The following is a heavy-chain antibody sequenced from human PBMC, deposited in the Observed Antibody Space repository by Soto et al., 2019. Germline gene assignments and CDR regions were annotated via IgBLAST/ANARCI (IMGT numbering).Heavy chain of an antibody. J-gene: IGHJ1*01. D-gene: IGHD2-2*01. CDR2: ISAYSVNT. Sequence: QVPLVQSGAEVKKPGASVKVSCKASGYTFTSYGISWVRQAPGQGLEWMGWISAYSVNTNNAQKFQGRVTMTTDTSTSTDYMELRSLRSDDTAVYYCASLGVSSVEYFQHWGQGTLVTVSS. CDR1: GYTFTSYG. CDR3: ASLGVSSVEYFQH. V-gene: IGHV1-18*01.